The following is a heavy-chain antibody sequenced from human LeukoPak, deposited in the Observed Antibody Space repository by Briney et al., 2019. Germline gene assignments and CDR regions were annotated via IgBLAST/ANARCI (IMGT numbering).Heavy chain of an antibody. Sequence: GGSLRLSCAASGFTFSSYSMNWVRQAPGKGLEWVSSISSSSSYIYYADSVKGRFTISRDNAKNSLYLQMNSLRAEDTAVYYCARDSSYCGSFDYWGQGTLVTVSS. J-gene: IGHJ4*02. V-gene: IGHV3-21*01. CDR2: ISSSSSYI. CDR1: GFTFSSYS. CDR3: ARDSSYCGSFDY. D-gene: IGHD3-10*01.